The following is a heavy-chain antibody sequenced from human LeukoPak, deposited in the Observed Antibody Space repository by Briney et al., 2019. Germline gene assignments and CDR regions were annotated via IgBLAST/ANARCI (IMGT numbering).Heavy chain of an antibody. CDR2: ISGSRFST. CDR3: AGGGITIFGVNYFDY. D-gene: IGHD3-3*01. V-gene: IGHV3-23*01. Sequence: PGGSLRLSCAASGFPFGSYAMSWVRQAPGKGLEWVSGISGSRFSTYYADSVKGRFTISRDNSKYTLSLQMNSLRAEDTALYYCAGGGITIFGVNYFDYWGQGTLVTVSS. J-gene: IGHJ4*02. CDR1: GFPFGSYA.